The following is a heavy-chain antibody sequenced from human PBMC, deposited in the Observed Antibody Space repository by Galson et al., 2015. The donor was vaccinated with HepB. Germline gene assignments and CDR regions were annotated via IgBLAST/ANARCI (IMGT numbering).Heavy chain of an antibody. CDR2: ISTSGSTM. D-gene: IGHD3-16*01. V-gene: IGHV3-11*01. Sequence: SLRLSCAASGFTFSDYYMSWIRQAPGKGLEWVSYISTSGSTMYYADSVKGRFTISRDKAKNSLYLQMSSLRAEDTAVYYCARRGRGGEYYFDYWGQGMLVSVSS. CDR3: ARRGRGGEYYFDY. CDR1: GFTFSDYY. J-gene: IGHJ4*02.